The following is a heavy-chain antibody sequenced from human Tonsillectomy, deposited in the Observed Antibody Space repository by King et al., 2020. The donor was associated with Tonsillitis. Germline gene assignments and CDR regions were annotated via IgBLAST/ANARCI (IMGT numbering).Heavy chain of an antibody. D-gene: IGHD1-1*01. V-gene: IGHV3-33*01. CDR2: IWYDASNK. Sequence: VQLVESGGGVVQPGRSLRLSCAASGFTIRDYGMHWVRQAPGQGLEWVAVIWYDASNKYYAASVKGRFTISRDNSKNTLYLQMNSLRAEDTAVYYCARDPGRTEYSPFDYWGQGTLVTVSS. CDR3: ARDPGRTEYSPFDY. CDR1: GFTIRDYG. J-gene: IGHJ4*02.